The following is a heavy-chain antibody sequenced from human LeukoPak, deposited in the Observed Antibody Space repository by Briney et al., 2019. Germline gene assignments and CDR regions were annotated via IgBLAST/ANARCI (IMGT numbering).Heavy chain of an antibody. J-gene: IGHJ5*02. CDR1: GGSLSSSY. CDR2: IYYSGST. D-gene: IGHD6-19*01. Sequence: SETLSLTCTVSGGSLSSSYWSWIRQPPGRGLEWIGYIYYSGSTNYNPSLKSRVTMSVDPSQNQFSLKVGSVTAADTAVYFCAREVAVAGNNWFDPWGQGILVTVSS. V-gene: IGHV4-59*01. CDR3: AREVAVAGNNWFDP.